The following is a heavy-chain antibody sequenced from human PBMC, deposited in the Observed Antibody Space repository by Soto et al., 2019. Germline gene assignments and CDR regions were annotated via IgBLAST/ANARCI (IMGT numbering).Heavy chain of an antibody. V-gene: IGHV3-23*01. D-gene: IGHD3-3*01. CDR1: GFSFSNYA. Sequence: PGGSLRLSCAVSGFSFSNYAMSWVRQAPRKGLEWVSSISGSGDSTFYADSVKGRFTVSRDNSKNTLYLQMNSLGAEDTAVYYCAKRSVGFWSGYSDYWGQGTLVTVSS. J-gene: IGHJ4*02. CDR2: ISGSGDST. CDR3: AKRSVGFWSGYSDY.